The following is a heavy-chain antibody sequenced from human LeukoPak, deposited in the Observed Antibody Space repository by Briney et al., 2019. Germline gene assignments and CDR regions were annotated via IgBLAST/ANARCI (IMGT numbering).Heavy chain of an antibody. Sequence: SVKVSCKAFGGTFKTYAISWVGQAHGQGKEWMGGIIPLLGTPEYAKKFQEKVTISAEETKRTEYMDLSSLRSHDTATYYCTITLPYGGHYYWGQGTLIIVSS. V-gene: IGHV1-69*01. CDR3: TITLPYGGHYY. CDR2: IIPLLGTP. D-gene: IGHD2-21*01. J-gene: IGHJ4*02. CDR1: GGTFKTYA.